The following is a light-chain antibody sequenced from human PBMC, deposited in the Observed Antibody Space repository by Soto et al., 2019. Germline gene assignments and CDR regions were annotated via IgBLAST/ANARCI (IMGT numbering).Light chain of an antibody. CDR3: SSYTSSSTLEV. CDR2: EVT. J-gene: IGLJ3*02. Sequence: QSALTQPASVSGSPGQSITISCTGGSSDIGGYNYVSWFQQHPGKAPKLMIYEVTNRPSGVSNRFSGSKSGSTASLTISGLQAEDEADYYCSSYTSSSTLEVFGGGTKLTVL. CDR1: SSDIGGYNY. V-gene: IGLV2-14*01.